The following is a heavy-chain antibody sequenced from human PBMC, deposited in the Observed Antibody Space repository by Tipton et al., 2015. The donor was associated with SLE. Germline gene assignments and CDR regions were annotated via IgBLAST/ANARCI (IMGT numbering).Heavy chain of an antibody. J-gene: IGHJ4*02. CDR1: GGSISSYY. V-gene: IGHV4-59*04. Sequence: TLSLTCTVSGGSISSYYWSWIRQPPGKGLEWIASKHQDGFTYYNPSLRGRVTMSVDTSKNQFSLKVTSVTAADTAVYYCATHSGWRDFWGQGSLVTVSS. CDR2: KHQDGFT. CDR3: ATHSGWRDF. D-gene: IGHD6-19*01.